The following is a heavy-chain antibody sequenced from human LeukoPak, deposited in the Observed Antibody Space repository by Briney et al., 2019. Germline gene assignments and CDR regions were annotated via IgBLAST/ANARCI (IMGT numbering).Heavy chain of an antibody. CDR3: ARGRNCSSTSCYYLYYYYMDV. V-gene: IGHV3-20*04. CDR1: GFTFDDYG. D-gene: IGHD2-2*01. J-gene: IGHJ6*03. Sequence: GGSLRLSCAASGFTFDDYGMSWVRQAPGEGLEWVSGINWNGGSTGYADSVKGRFTISRDNAKNSLYLQMNSLRAEDTALYYCARGRNCSSTSCYYLYYYYMDVWGKGTTVTVSS. CDR2: INWNGGST.